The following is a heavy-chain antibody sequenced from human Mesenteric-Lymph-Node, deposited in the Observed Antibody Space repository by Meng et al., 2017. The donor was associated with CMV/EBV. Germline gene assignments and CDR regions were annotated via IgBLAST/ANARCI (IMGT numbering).Heavy chain of an antibody. V-gene: IGHV3-74*01. CDR3: AGESVGARTLALDY. Sequence: GGSLRLSCAASGFTFSSYWMHWVRQAPGKGLVWVSRINSDGSSTSYADSVKGRFTISRDNAKNTLYLQMNSLRAEDTAVYYCAGESVGARTLALDYWGQGTLVTVSS. J-gene: IGHJ4*02. D-gene: IGHD1-26*01. CDR2: INSDGSST. CDR1: GFTFSSYW.